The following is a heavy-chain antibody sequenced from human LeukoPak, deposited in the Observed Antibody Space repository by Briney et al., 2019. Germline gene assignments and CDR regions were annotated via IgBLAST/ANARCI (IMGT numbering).Heavy chain of an antibody. CDR1: GGSISSSNW. CDR3: ARDQPAALRIHYYGMDV. V-gene: IGHV4-4*02. J-gene: IGHJ6*02. CDR2: IYHSGST. Sequence: SETLSLTCAVSGGSISSSNWWSWVRQPPGKGLEWIGEIYHSGSTNYNPSLKSRVTISVDKSKNQSSLKLSSVTAADTAVYYCARDQPAALRIHYYGMDVWGQGTTVTVSS. D-gene: IGHD2-2*01.